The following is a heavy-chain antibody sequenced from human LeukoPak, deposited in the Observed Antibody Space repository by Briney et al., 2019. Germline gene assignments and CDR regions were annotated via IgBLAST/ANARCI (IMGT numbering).Heavy chain of an antibody. J-gene: IGHJ4*02. CDR1: GFTFSNAW. CDR3: TTAVGDIVVVPAAAVKDY. D-gene: IGHD2-2*01. CDR2: IKSKTDGGTT. V-gene: IGHV3-15*01. Sequence: PGGSLRLSCAASGFTFSNAWMSWVRQAPGKGLEWVGRIKSKTDGGTTDYAAPVKGRFTISRDDSKNTLYLQMNSLKTEDTAVYYCTTAVGDIVVVPAAAVKDYWGQGTLVTVSS.